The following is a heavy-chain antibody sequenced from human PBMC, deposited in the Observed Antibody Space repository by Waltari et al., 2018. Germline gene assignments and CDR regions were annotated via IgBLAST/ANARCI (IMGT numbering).Heavy chain of an antibody. CDR2: IKQDGSEK. Sequence: EVQLVESGGGLVQPGGSLRLSCAASGFTFSSYWMSWVSRAPGKGLEWVANIKQDGSEKYDGDSVKGRFTTSRDNAKNSLYLQMNSLRAEDTAVYYCARVSMVRGVIITFDYYGMDVWGQGTTVTVSS. J-gene: IGHJ6*02. CDR3: ARVSMVRGVIITFDYYGMDV. D-gene: IGHD3-10*01. V-gene: IGHV3-7*01. CDR1: GFTFSSYW.